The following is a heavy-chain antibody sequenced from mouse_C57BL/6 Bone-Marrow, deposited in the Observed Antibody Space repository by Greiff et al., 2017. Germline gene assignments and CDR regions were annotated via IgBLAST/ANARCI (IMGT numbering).Heavy chain of an antibody. CDR1: GFSLTSYG. Sequence: QVQLKESGPGLVQPSQSLSITCTVSGFSLTSYGVHWVRQSPGKGLEWRGVIWSGGSTDYNAAFISRLSISKDNSKSQVFFKMNSLQADDTAIYYCARNFDGSSPYFDYWGQGTTLTVSS. CDR2: IWSGGST. J-gene: IGHJ2*01. V-gene: IGHV2-2*01. D-gene: IGHD1-1*01. CDR3: ARNFDGSSPYFDY.